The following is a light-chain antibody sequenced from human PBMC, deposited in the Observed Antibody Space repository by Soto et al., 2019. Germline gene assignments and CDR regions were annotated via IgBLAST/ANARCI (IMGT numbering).Light chain of an antibody. V-gene: IGKV1-13*02. CDR2: DVS. J-gene: IGKJ5*01. Sequence: AIQLTQSPSSRSASVGDRVTITCRASQDIRGALAWYQQKPGKPPKLLIFDVSSLQSGVPSRFSGSGSGTDFTLTISSLQLEDFATYYCQQFNTYPITFGQGTRLEIK. CDR1: QDIRGA. CDR3: QQFNTYPIT.